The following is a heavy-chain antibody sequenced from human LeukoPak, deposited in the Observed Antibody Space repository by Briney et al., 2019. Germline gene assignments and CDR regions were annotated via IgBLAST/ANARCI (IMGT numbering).Heavy chain of an antibody. V-gene: IGHV1-2*06. CDR3: AREGLGQNPHSSLDY. Sequence: ASVKVSCKASGGTFSSYAISWVRQAPGQGLEWMGRINPNSGGTNYAQKFQGRVTMTRDTSINTAYMELSRLRSDDTAVYYCAREGLGQNPHSSLDYWGQGTLVTVSS. CDR1: GGTFSSYA. J-gene: IGHJ4*02. D-gene: IGHD2-21*01. CDR2: INPNSGGT.